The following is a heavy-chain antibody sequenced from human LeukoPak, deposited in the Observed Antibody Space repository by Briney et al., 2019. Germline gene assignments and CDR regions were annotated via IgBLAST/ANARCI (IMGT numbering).Heavy chain of an antibody. CDR1: GFTFSSHA. J-gene: IGHJ4*02. Sequence: GGSLRLSCGASGFTFSSHAMTWVRQAPGKGLEWVSAISISGNTTYYADAVKGRFTISRDNSKNTVYLQMNSLRAEDTAVYYCANEIRPNDYWGQGTLVTVSS. CDR2: ISISGNTT. V-gene: IGHV3-23*01. CDR3: ANEIRPNDY. D-gene: IGHD4-17*01.